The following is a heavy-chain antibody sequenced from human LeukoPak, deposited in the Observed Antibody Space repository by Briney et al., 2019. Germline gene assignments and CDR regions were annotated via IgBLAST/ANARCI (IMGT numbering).Heavy chain of an antibody. D-gene: IGHD3-9*01. V-gene: IGHV4-61*02. J-gene: IGHJ5*02. Sequence: PSETLSLTCTVSGGSISSGSYYWSWIRQPAGKGLEWIGRIYTSGSTNYNPSLKSRVTISVDTSKNQFSLKLSSVTAADTAVYYCARVLTGHNWFDPWGQGTLVTVSS. CDR2: IYTSGST. CDR1: GGSISSGSYY. CDR3: ARVLTGHNWFDP.